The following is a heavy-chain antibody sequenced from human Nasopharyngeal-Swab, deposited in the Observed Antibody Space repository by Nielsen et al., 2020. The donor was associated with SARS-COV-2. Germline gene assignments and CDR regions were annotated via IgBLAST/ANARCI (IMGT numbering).Heavy chain of an antibody. D-gene: IGHD3-3*01. CDR3: AKDRYYDFWSGYYTKDY. CDR1: GFTFSSYG. J-gene: IGHJ4*02. V-gene: IGHV3-30*18. CDR2: ISYDGSNK. Sequence: GGSLRLSCAASGFTFSSYGMHWVRQAPGKGLEWVAVISYDGSNKYYADSVKSRFTISRDNSKNTLYLQMNSLRAEDTAVYYCAKDRYYDFWSGYYTKDYWGQGTLVTVSS.